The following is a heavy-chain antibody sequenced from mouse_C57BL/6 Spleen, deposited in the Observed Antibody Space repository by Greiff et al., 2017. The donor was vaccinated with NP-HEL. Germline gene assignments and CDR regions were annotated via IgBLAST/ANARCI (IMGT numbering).Heavy chain of an antibody. CDR3: ARPRITTVVATDYAMDY. J-gene: IGHJ4*01. CDR1: GYTFTSYW. Sequence: VQLQQSGAELVKPGASVKLSCKASGYTFTSYWMQWVKQRPGQGLEWIGEIDPSDSYTNYNQKFKGKATLTVDTSSSTAYMQLSSLTSEDSAVYYCARPRITTVVATDYAMDYWGQGTSVTVSS. D-gene: IGHD1-1*01. CDR2: IDPSDSYT. V-gene: IGHV1-50*01.